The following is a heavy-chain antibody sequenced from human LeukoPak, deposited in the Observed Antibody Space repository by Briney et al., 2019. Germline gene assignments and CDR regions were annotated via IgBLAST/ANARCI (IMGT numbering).Heavy chain of an antibody. D-gene: IGHD1-7*01. V-gene: IGHV3-23*01. CDR1: GFTFSSYA. Sequence: GGSLRLSCAASGFTFSSYAMSWVRQAPGKGLEWVSAISASGYSTYYADSVKGRFTISRDNSKKTLYLQMNSLRAEDTAIFYCAKDVYNWDFYFDYWGQGTLVTVSS. CDR3: AKDVYNWDFYFDY. CDR2: ISASGYST. J-gene: IGHJ4*02.